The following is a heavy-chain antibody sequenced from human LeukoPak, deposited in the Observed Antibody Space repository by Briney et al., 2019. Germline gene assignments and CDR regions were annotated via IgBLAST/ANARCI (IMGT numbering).Heavy chain of an antibody. CDR3: ARGIAAAGSPGWYFDL. CDR2: ISGSGGST. J-gene: IGHJ2*01. CDR1: GFTFSSSW. Sequence: GGSLRLSCAASGFTFSSSWMSWVRQAPGKGLEWVSAISGSGGSTYYADSVQGRFTISRDNSKNTLYLQMNSLRAEDTAVYYCARGIAAAGSPGWYFDLWGRGTLVTVSS. V-gene: IGHV3-23*01. D-gene: IGHD6-13*01.